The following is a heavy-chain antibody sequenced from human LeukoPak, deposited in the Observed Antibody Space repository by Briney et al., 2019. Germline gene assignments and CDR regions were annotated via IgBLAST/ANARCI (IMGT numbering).Heavy chain of an antibody. V-gene: IGHV4-34*01. CDR1: GGSFSGYY. CDR2: INHSGST. J-gene: IGHJ4*02. Sequence: SETLSLTCAVHGGSFSGYYWSWIRQPPGKGLEWIGEINHSGSTNYNPSLKSRVTISGDTSNNQFSLKLTSVTAADTALYYCARGRNVGYCSSNSCSFGYWGQGTLVTVSS. CDR3: ARGRNVGYCSSNSCSFGY. D-gene: IGHD2-2*01.